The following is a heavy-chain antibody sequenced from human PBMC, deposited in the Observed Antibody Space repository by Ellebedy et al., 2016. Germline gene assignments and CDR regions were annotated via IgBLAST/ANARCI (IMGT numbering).Heavy chain of an antibody. CDR1: GFTFNIAG. D-gene: IGHD3-3*01. CDR2: IVFSGTAT. J-gene: IGHJ5*02. V-gene: IGHV3-21*01. CDR3: ARDGSEWSRDL. Sequence: GGSLRLSXAASGFTFNIAGMTWVRQAPGKGLEWVATIVFSGTATYYADSLKGRFIISRDNAKNSLFLQMNSLRVEDTAVYYCARDGSEWSRDLWGQGTLVTVSS.